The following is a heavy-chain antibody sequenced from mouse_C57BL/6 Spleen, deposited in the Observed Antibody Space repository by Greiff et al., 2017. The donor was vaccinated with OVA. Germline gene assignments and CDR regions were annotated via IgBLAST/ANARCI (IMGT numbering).Heavy chain of an antibody. CDR2: INPGSGGT. CDR3: ARRHYYGSSYGAMDY. CDR1: GYAFTNYL. J-gene: IGHJ4*01. D-gene: IGHD1-1*01. Sequence: VKLQESGAELVRPGTSVKVSCKASGYAFTNYLIEWVKQRPGQGLEWIGVINPGSGGTNYNEKFKGKATLTADKSSSTAYMQLSSLTSEDSAVYFCARRHYYGSSYGAMDYWGQGTSVTVSS. V-gene: IGHV1-54*01.